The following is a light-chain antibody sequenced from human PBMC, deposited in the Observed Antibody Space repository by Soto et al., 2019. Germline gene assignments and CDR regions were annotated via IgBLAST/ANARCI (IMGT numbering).Light chain of an antibody. Sequence: DIQMTQSPPTLSASVGDRVTITCRASQSIRSWLAWYQQKPGKAPKLLIYMASILESGVPSRFSGSGSGTEFTFTISSQQPDVFAICYCQQYISYWTFGHGTKVEIK. CDR1: QSIRSW. CDR3: QQYISYWT. J-gene: IGKJ1*01. V-gene: IGKV1-5*03. CDR2: MAS.